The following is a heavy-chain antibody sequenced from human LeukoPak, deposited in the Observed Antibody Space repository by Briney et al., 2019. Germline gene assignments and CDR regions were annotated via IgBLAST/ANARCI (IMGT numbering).Heavy chain of an antibody. CDR1: GFTFSDYY. D-gene: IGHD6-6*01. CDR3: AARYSSSSVGY. V-gene: IGHV3-11*04. Sequence: PGGSLRLSCAASGFTFSDYYVSWVRQAPGKGLEWVSYISSSGSTIYYADSVKGRFTISRDNAKNSLYLQMNSLRAEDTAVYYCAARYSSSSVGYWGQGTLVTVSS. CDR2: ISSSGSTI. J-gene: IGHJ4*02.